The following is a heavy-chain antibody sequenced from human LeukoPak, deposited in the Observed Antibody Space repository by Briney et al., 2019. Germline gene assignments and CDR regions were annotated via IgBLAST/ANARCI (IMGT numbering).Heavy chain of an antibody. CDR3: VRDRWPGLGDF. V-gene: IGHV3-66*01. J-gene: IGHJ6*02. D-gene: IGHD6-19*01. CDR1: GFIVSENY. Sequence: PGGSLRLSCAASGFIVSENYMSWVRQAPGKGLEWVSVVYSGGTTYCADSVKGRFTISRDNSKNTLYLQMSSLRAEDTAVYYCVRDRWPGLGDFWGQGTTVIVSS. CDR2: VYSGGTT.